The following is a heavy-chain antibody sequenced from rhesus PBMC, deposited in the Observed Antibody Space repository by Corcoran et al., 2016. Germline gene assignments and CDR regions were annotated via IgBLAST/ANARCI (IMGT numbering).Heavy chain of an antibody. J-gene: IGHJ4*01. CDR1: GYTFTSYK. V-gene: IGHV1-180*01. CDR3: TREDSGSYANYFDY. D-gene: IGHD1-44*02. Sequence: QVQLVQSGAEIKQPGASVKLSCKAAGYTFTSYKIHWVRQAPGQGLAWIGLISTYNGNKGYAQNFQGRVTITTDTSTSTGYMELSSLRSEDTAVYYCTREDSGSYANYFDYWGQGVLVTVSS. CDR2: ISTYNGNK.